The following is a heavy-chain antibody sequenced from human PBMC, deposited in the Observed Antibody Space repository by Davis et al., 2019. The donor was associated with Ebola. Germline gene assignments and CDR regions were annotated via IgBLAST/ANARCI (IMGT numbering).Heavy chain of an antibody. J-gene: IGHJ6*02. CDR3: ARGKYYYGMDV. V-gene: IGHV4-30-2*01. CDR1: GGSISSGGYS. CDR2: IYHSGST. Sequence: SETLSLTCTVSGGSISSGGYSWSWIRQPPGKGLEWIGYIYHSGSTYYNPSLKSRVTISVDRSKNQSSLKLSSVTAADTAVYYCARGKYYYGMDVWGQGTTVTVSS.